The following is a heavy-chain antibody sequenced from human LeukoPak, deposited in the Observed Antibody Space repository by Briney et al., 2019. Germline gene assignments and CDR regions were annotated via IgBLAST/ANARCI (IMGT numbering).Heavy chain of an antibody. V-gene: IGHV3-21*01. Sequence: GGSLRLSCAASGFTFSTYSMSWVRQAPGKGLEWVSSLSKSSTYVYYAASVKGRFTISRDNAKNSLFLEMNSLRAEDTAVYYCARDREASGDFNWFDPWGQGTLVTVSS. D-gene: IGHD2-21*01. CDR3: ARDREASGDFNWFDP. CDR2: LSKSSTYV. J-gene: IGHJ5*02. CDR1: GFTFSTYS.